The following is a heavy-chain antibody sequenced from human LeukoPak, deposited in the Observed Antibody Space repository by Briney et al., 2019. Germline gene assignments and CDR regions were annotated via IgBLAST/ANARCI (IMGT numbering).Heavy chain of an antibody. Sequence: GGSLRLSCAASGFTFDDYAMHWVRQAPGKGLEWVSGISWNSGSIGYADSVKGRFTISRDNAKNSLYPQMNSLRAEDTALYYCAKDLTGTTHYYYGMDVWGQGTTVTVSS. J-gene: IGHJ6*02. V-gene: IGHV3-9*01. CDR1: GFTFDDYA. CDR3: AKDLTGTTHYYYGMDV. CDR2: ISWNSGSI. D-gene: IGHD1-7*01.